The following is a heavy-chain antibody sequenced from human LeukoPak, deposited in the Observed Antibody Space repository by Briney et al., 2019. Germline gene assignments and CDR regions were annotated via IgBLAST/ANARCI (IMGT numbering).Heavy chain of an antibody. CDR1: GFSFSTYG. CDR3: AKGEGYYYYGMDV. V-gene: IGHV3-30*18. CDR2: ISHDGSNK. J-gene: IGHJ6*02. Sequence: GRSLRLSCAASGFSFSTYGMHWVRQAPGKGLEWVAVISHDGSNKYYADSVKGRFTISRDNSKNTVYLQMNSLRAEDTAVYYCAKGEGYYYYGMDVWSQGTTVTVSS.